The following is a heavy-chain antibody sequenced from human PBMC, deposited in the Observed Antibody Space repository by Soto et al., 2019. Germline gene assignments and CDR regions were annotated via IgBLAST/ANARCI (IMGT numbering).Heavy chain of an antibody. V-gene: IGHV3-21*01. J-gene: IGHJ4*02. CDR3: ARDQTRDY. D-gene: IGHD4-17*01. Sequence: GGSPRLSCAASGFTFSSYSMNWVRQAPGKGLEWVSYITGSSSYIYYADSVRGRFTISRDNSKNSLYLQMNSLRAEDTAVYYCARDQTRDYWGQGTLVTVSS. CDR1: GFTFSSYS. CDR2: ITGSSSYI.